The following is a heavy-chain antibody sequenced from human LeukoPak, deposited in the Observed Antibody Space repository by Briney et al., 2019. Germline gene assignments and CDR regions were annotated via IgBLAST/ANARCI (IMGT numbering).Heavy chain of an antibody. V-gene: IGHV4-31*03. D-gene: IGHD3-22*01. Sequence: TLSLTCTVSGGSISSGGYYWNWIRQYPGKGLEWIGNIYYRGSTYNNPSLKSRVSITLDTSKNQFSLKLSSVIAADTAVYYCARDRPKYYYESSDYYQHDAFDVWGQGTVVTVSS. CDR3: ARDRPKYYYESSDYYQHDAFDV. CDR1: GGSISSGGYY. J-gene: IGHJ3*01. CDR2: IYYRGST.